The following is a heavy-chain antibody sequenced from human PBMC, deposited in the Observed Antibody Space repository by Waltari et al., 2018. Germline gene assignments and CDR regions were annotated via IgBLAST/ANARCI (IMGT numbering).Heavy chain of an antibody. V-gene: IGHV3-23*04. CDR3: AKDLGGFSGSHWYFDL. Sequence: EVQLVESGGGLVQPGGSLRLYCAASGFTFRVYAVSWVRQAPGRGLELFSSISGSDGRTNDADSAKGRFTISRDNVKNTLFLQMNSLRADDAAVYYCAKDLGGFSGSHWYFDLWGRGTLVTVSS. CDR2: ISGSDGRT. CDR1: GFTFRVYA. J-gene: IGHJ2*01. D-gene: IGHD5-12*01.